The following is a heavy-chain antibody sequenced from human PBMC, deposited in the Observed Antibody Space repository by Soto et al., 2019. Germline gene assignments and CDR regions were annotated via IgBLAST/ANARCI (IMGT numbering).Heavy chain of an antibody. D-gene: IGHD6-13*01. CDR1: GNAFSSYG. V-gene: IGHV1-18*01. Sequence: VKVDCKGVGNAFSSYGISWVRQDPGQGLEWMGWISAYNGNTNYAQKLQGRVTMTTDTSTSTAYMELRSLRSDDTAVYYCARRMKQQLASFAYWGQGTLVTVSS. CDR2: ISAYNGNT. CDR3: ARRMKQQLASFAY. J-gene: IGHJ4*02.